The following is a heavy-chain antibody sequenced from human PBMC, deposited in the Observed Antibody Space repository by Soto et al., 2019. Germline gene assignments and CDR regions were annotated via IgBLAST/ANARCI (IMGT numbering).Heavy chain of an antibody. CDR3: AGDPSGGYYYYGMDV. CDR1: GFTFSSYA. J-gene: IGHJ6*01. Sequence: QVQLVESGGGVVQPGRSLRLSCAASGFTFSSYAMHLVRQAPGKGLAWVAVISYDGSNKYYADSVKGRFTISRDNSKNTLYLQMSSLKADDTAVYYCAGDPSGGYYYYGMDVWGQGTTVTVSS. D-gene: IGHD2-15*01. V-gene: IGHV3-30-3*01. CDR2: ISYDGSNK.